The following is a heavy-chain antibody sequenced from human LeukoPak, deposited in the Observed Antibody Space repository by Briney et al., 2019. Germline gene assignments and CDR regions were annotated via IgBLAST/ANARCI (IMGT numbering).Heavy chain of an antibody. Sequence: ASVKVSCKASGYTFTGYYMHWVRQAPGQGLEWMGRINPNSGGTNYAQKFQGRVTMTRDTPISTAYMELSRLRSDDTAVYYCARTYYDFWSGYYTPVDYWGQGTLVTVSS. CDR3: ARTYYDFWSGYYTPVDY. CDR1: GYTFTGYY. V-gene: IGHV1-2*06. CDR2: INPNSGGT. D-gene: IGHD3-3*01. J-gene: IGHJ4*02.